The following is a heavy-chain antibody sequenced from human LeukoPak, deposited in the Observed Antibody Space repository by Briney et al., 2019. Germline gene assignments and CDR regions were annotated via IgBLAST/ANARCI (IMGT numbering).Heavy chain of an antibody. CDR1: GFTFSDYR. CDR2: ISNDLTTI. D-gene: IGHD3-22*01. J-gene: IGHJ4*02. CDR3: ARGGYYDSSGYYYGGY. V-gene: IGHV3-48*04. Sequence: GGSLRLSCAASGFTFSDYRMNWVRQAPGKGLEWISYISNDLTTIHYAASVKGRFTISRDNAKNSLYLQMNSLRAEDTAVYYCARGGYYDSSGYYYGGYWGQGTLVTVSS.